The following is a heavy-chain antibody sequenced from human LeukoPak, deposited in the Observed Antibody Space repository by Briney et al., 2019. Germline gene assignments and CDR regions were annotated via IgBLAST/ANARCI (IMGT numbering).Heavy chain of an antibody. CDR1: GFTFSSYA. D-gene: IGHD6-19*01. CDR2: ISYDGSNK. J-gene: IGHJ3*02. CDR3: ARDRAVALDWAFDI. V-gene: IGHV3-30-3*01. Sequence: GGSLRLSCAASGFTFSSYAMHWVRQAPGKGLEWVAVISYDGSNKYYADSVKGRFTISRDNSKNTLYLQMNSLRAEDTAVYYCARDRAVALDWAFDIWGQGTMVTVSS.